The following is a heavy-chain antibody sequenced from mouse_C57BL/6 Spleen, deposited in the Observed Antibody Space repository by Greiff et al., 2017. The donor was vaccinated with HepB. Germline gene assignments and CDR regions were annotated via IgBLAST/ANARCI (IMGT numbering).Heavy chain of an antibody. J-gene: IGHJ1*03. CDR3: ARSAYRYWYFDV. Sequence: VQLQQSGPELVKPGASVKMSCKASGYTFTDYNMHWVKQSHGKSLEWIGYINPNNGGTSYNQKFKGKATLTVNKSSSTAYMELRSLTSEDSAVYYCARSAYRYWYFDVWGTGTTVTVSS. D-gene: IGHD2-10*01. CDR1: GYTFTDYN. V-gene: IGHV1-22*01. CDR2: INPNNGGT.